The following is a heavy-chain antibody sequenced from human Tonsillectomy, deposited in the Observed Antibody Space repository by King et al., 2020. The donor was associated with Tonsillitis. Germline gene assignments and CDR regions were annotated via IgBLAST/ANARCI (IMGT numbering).Heavy chain of an antibody. V-gene: IGHV4-34*01. J-gene: IGHJ4*02. D-gene: IGHD6-19*01. CDR3: ARRGQWLVDY. CDR1: GGSFSGYY. CDR2: INHSGNT. Sequence: VQLQQWGAGLLKPSETLSLTCAVYGGSFSGYYWSWIRQPPGKGLEWIGEINHSGNTNYNPPPKSRVTISVDTSKNKFSLKSSSVTAADTAVYYWARRGQWLVDYWGQGTLVTVSS.